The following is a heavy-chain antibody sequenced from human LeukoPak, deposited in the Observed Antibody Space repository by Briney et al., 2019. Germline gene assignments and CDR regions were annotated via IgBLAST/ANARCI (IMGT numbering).Heavy chain of an antibody. CDR3: ARAQFTIFGVVTEFDY. CDR2: INHSGST. V-gene: IGHV4-34*01. Sequence: SETLSLTCAVYGGSFSGYYWSWIRQPPGKGLEWIGEINHSGSTNYNPSLKSRVTISVATSKNQFSLKLSSVTAADTAVYYCARAQFTIFGVVTEFDYWGQGTLVTVSS. D-gene: IGHD3-3*01. CDR1: GGSFSGYY. J-gene: IGHJ4*02.